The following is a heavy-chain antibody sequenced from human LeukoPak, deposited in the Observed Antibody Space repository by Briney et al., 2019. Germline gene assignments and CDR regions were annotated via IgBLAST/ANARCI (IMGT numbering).Heavy chain of an antibody. CDR1: GFTVITND. Sequence: GGSLRLSCAASGFTVITNDMTWVRQAPGKGLEWGSVLYRDGNTKYADSGEGRFTISRDNSKHPLYLELYILSPDDPAVYYCARGVEPLAANTMAYWGQGTLVTASS. CDR2: LYRDGNT. J-gene: IGHJ4*02. V-gene: IGHV3-53*01. CDR3: ARGVEPLAANTMAY. D-gene: IGHD1-14*01.